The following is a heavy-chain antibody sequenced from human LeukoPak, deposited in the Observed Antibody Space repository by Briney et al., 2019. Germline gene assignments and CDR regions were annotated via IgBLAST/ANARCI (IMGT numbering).Heavy chain of an antibody. V-gene: IGHV3-30-3*01. CDR1: GFTFSNYA. CDR3: ARERTGWYFDY. D-gene: IGHD3/OR15-3a*01. Sequence: GRSLRPSCAASGFTFSNYAMHWVRQAPGKGLEWVTMISYDGNDKYYADSVKGRFTISRDNSKNTLYLQMNSLRAEDTAVYYCARERTGWYFDYWGQGTLVTVSS. CDR2: ISYDGNDK. J-gene: IGHJ4*02.